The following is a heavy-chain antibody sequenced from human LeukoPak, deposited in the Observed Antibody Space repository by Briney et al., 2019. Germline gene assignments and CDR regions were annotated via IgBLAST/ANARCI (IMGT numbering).Heavy chain of an antibody. J-gene: IGHJ6*04. D-gene: IGHD2-2*01. Sequence: GESLKISCKGSGYSFTSYRISWVRQLPGKGLEWMGRIDPSDSYTNYSPSFQGHVTISADKSISTAYLQWSSLKASDTAMYYCASPGNQLPPLGYYGMDVWGKGTTVTVSS. CDR3: ASPGNQLPPLGYYGMDV. CDR2: IDPSDSYT. CDR1: GYSFTSYR. V-gene: IGHV5-10-1*01.